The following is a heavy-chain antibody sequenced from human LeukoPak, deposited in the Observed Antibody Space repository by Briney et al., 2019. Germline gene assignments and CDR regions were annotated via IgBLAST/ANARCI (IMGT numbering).Heavy chain of an antibody. Sequence: GASVKVSCKASGYTFTGYYMHWVRQAPGQGLGWMGWINPNSGGTNYAQKFQGRVTMTRDTSISTAYMELSRLRSDDTAVYYCARGRGYSYGSNWFDPWGQGTLVTVSS. CDR1: GYTFTGYY. CDR3: ARGRGYSYGSNWFDP. V-gene: IGHV1-2*02. J-gene: IGHJ5*02. D-gene: IGHD5-18*01. CDR2: INPNSGGT.